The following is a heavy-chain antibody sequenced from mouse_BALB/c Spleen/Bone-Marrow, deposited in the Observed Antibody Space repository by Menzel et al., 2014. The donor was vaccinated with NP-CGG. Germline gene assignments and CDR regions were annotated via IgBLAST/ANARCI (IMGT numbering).Heavy chain of an antibody. CDR1: GYTFTSYM. CDR2: VNPYSDGT. Sequence: LEESGPELVKPGASEKMSCKASGYTFTSYMMHWVKQKPGQGLEWVGYVNPYSDGTYYTEDFKGKATLTSDKSSSTVYMELSSLTSEDSAVFYCARSKDWYFDVWGAGTTVTVSS. V-gene: IGHV1-14*01. J-gene: IGHJ1*01. CDR3: ARSKDWYFDV.